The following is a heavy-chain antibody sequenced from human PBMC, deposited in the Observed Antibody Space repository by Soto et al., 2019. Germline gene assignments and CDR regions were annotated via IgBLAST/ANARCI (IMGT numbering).Heavy chain of an antibody. Sequence: SETLSLTCTVSGDSISSSSYYWAWIRQPPGKGLEWIGNIYYSGSTYYNPSLKSRVTISVYTSKNQFSLKLSSVTAADTAVYYCASPSKGYYGHGDYYGMDVWGQGTTVTVSS. CDR2: IYYSGST. D-gene: IGHD1-26*01. J-gene: IGHJ6*02. V-gene: IGHV4-39*01. CDR3: ASPSKGYYGHGDYYGMDV. CDR1: GDSISSSSYY.